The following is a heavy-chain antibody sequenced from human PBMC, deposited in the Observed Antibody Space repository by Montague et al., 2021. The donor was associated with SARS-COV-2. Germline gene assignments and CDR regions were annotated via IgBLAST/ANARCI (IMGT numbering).Heavy chain of an antibody. J-gene: IGHJ6*02. CDR2: ISYDGSKK. V-gene: IGHV3-30-3*01. CDR1: GFTFSSYA. D-gene: IGHD3-10*01. Sequence: SLRLSCAASGFTFSSYAMHWVRQAPGKGLEWVAVISYDGSKKYYADSVKGRFTISRDNSKNTLYLQMNSLRAEDTAVYYCARDREITMERGGPCYGLDVWGQGTTVTVSS. CDR3: ARDREITMERGGPCYGLDV.